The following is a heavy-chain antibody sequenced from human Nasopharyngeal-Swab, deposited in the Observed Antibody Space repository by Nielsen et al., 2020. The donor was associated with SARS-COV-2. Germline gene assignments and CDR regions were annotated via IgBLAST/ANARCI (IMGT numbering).Heavy chain of an antibody. CDR2: ISAYNGNT. CDR1: GYTFTSYG. Sequence: ASVKVSCKASGYTFTSYGISWVRQAPGQGLEWMGWISAYNGNTNYAQKLQGRVTMTTDTSTSTAYMELRSLRSDDTAVYYCARANLYSSGWYIPDYWGQGTLVTVSS. V-gene: IGHV1-18*01. CDR3: ARANLYSSGWYIPDY. J-gene: IGHJ4*02. D-gene: IGHD6-19*01.